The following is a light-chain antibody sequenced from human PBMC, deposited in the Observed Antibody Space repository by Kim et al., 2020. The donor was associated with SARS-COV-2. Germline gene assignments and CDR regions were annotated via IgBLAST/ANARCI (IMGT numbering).Light chain of an antibody. V-gene: IGLV2-23*02. CDR1: SSDVGSYNL. CDR2: GVS. CDR3: CSYAGSSAFNWV. Sequence: QSALTQPASVSGSPGQSITISCAATSSDVGSYNLVSWYQQHPGKAPKLMIYGVSKRPSGVSNRFSGSKSANTASLTISGLQADDEAEYYCCSYAGSSAFNWVFGGGTQLTVL. J-gene: IGLJ3*02.